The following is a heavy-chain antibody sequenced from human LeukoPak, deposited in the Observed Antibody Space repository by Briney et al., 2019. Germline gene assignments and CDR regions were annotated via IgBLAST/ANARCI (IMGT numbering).Heavy chain of an antibody. CDR2: IYPGDSAT. CDR1: GYSYTSYW. V-gene: IGHV5-51*01. CDR3: ALGRRGAAGAFDI. D-gene: IGHD3-10*01. Sequence: GESLKISCKCSGYSYTSYWIGWVRQMPGKGLEWMGIIYPGDSATRYSPSFQGQVTISADKSISTAYLQWSSLKASDTAKYYCALGRRGAAGAFDIWGQGTLVTVSS. J-gene: IGHJ3*02.